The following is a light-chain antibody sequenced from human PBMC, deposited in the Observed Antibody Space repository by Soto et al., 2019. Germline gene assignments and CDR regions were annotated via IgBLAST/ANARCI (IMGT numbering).Light chain of an antibody. CDR2: EVS. CDR1: SSDVGGYNY. Sequence: QSALTQPASVSGAPGQSITISCTGTSSDVGGYNYVSWYQQHPGKAPKLMIYEVSNRPSGVSNLFSGSKSGNTASLTISGLQAEDEAYYYCSSYTSSSIDYVFGTGTKVTVL. V-gene: IGLV2-14*01. CDR3: SSYTSSSIDYV. J-gene: IGLJ1*01.